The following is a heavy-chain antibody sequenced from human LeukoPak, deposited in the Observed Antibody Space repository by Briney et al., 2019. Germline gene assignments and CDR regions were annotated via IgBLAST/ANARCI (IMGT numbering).Heavy chain of an antibody. Sequence: GASVKVSWKASGYTFTSYDINWVRQASGQGPERMGWMNPNRGNTGYAQKFQGRVTMTRNTSISTAYMELSSLRSEDTAVYYCARVRYYDSSGYYSPQKAFDYWGQGTLVTVSS. CDR1: GYTFTSYD. V-gene: IGHV1-8*01. CDR3: ARVRYYDSSGYYSPQKAFDY. D-gene: IGHD3-22*01. CDR2: MNPNRGNT. J-gene: IGHJ4*02.